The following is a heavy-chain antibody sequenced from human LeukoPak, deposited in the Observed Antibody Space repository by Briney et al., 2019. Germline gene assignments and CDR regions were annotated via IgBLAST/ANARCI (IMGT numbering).Heavy chain of an antibody. CDR1: GFTFSSYG. CDR3: AKDLPFYCGGDCYDIDY. CDR2: ISYDGSNK. Sequence: GGSLRLSCAASGFTFSSYGMHWVRQAPGKGLEWVAVISYDGSNKYYADSVKGRFTISRDNSKNTLYLQMNSLRAEDTAVYYCAKDLPFYCGGDCYDIDYWGQGTLVTVSS. V-gene: IGHV3-30*18. J-gene: IGHJ4*02. D-gene: IGHD2-21*02.